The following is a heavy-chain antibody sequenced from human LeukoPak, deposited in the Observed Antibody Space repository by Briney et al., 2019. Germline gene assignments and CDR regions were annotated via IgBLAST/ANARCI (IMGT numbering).Heavy chain of an antibody. CDR3: ASPIMTTVTTSSNAFDI. CDR2: IYHSGST. D-gene: IGHD4-17*01. CDR1: GYSISSGYY. J-gene: IGHJ3*02. V-gene: IGHV4-38-2*02. Sequence: PSETLSLTCTVSGYSISSGYYWGWIRQPPGKGLEWIGSIYHSGSTYYNPSLKSRVTISVDTSKNQFSLKLSSVTAADTAVYYCASPIMTTVTTSSNAFDIWGQGTMVTVSS.